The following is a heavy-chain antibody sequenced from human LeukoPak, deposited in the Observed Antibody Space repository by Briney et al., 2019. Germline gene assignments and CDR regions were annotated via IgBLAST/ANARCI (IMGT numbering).Heavy chain of an antibody. CDR3: ARQNWFPYFDY. D-gene: IGHD3-10*01. J-gene: IGHJ4*02. V-gene: IGHV4-39*07. Sequence: SETLSLTCSVSDDSMSSSSYYWGWIRQPPGKGLEWLGSIWYTGRTDYSPSLRSRVTMSIDTSKRLFSVRLSSVTAADTAVYFCARQNWFPYFDYWGQGALVTVSS. CDR2: IWYTGRT. CDR1: DDSMSSSSYY.